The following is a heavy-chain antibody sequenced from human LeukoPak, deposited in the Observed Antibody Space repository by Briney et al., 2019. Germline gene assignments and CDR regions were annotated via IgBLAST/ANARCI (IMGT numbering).Heavy chain of an antibody. CDR1: GGTFSNYA. D-gene: IGHD2-2*02. J-gene: IGHJ4*02. CDR3: ARCAGYCTITNCYTAFDY. V-gene: IGHV1-69*13. Sequence: SVKLSCKASGGTFSNYAINWVRQAPGHGLEWMGGITPIFGTANYAQRFQGRVTITADESTSTAYMELSSLRADDTAVYYWARCAGYCTITNCYTAFDYWGQGTLVTVSS. CDR2: ITPIFGTA.